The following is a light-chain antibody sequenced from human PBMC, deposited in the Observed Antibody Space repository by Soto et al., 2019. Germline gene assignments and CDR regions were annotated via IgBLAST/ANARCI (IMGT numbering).Light chain of an antibody. V-gene: IGKV3-20*01. CDR1: QSVSSSY. J-gene: IGKJ4*01. CDR2: GAS. Sequence: EIVLTQSPGTLSLSPGERATLSCRASQSVSSSYLAWYQQKPGQAPRLLIYGASSRATGIPDRFSGSGSGTDFTLTISRLEPEDFAVYYCQQFLTFGGGTKV. CDR3: QQFLT.